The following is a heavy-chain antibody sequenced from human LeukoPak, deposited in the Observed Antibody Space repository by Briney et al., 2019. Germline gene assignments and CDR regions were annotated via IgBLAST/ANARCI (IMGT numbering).Heavy chain of an antibody. D-gene: IGHD3-22*01. J-gene: IGHJ4*02. CDR1: GFTFEDYA. Sequence: HPGGSLRLSCETFGFTFEDYAIHWVRQAPGKGLEWVSAISGSRNNTYYADSVKGRFTISRDNSKNTLYLQMNSLRAEDTAVYYCAKASAMIVVVSKHFDYWGQGTLVTVSS. CDR2: ISGSRNNT. V-gene: IGHV3-23*01. CDR3: AKASAMIVVVSKHFDY.